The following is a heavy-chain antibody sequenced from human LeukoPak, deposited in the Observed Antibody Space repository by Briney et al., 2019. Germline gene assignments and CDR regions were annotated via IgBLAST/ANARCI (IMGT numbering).Heavy chain of an antibody. Sequence: GRSLRLSCSASGFTFSSYAMHWVRQAPGKGLEWVAVISYDGSNKYYADSVKVRFPISRDNSKNTLYLKMNSLRAEDTAVFFFKQKTAYDILTGSTLFDPWGQGTLVTVSS. J-gene: IGHJ5*02. CDR3: KQKTAYDILTGSTLFDP. CDR2: ISYDGSNK. CDR1: GFTFSSYA. D-gene: IGHD3-9*01. V-gene: IGHV3-30*04.